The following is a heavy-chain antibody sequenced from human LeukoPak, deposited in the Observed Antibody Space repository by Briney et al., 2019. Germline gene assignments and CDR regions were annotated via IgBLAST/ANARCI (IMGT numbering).Heavy chain of an antibody. CDR3: ASHVGGPYVSTVKAWFAP. J-gene: IGHJ5*02. V-gene: IGHV5-51*01. CDR1: GYSFTSYW. CDR2: IYPGDSDT. D-gene: IGHD4-17*01. Sequence: GESLKISCKGSGYSFTSYWIGWVGQMPGKGLEWIGIIYPGDSDTRYSPSFQGQVTISADKSISTAYLQWSSLKASDTAMYDHASHVGGPYVSTVKAWFAPWGQGTLVTVSS.